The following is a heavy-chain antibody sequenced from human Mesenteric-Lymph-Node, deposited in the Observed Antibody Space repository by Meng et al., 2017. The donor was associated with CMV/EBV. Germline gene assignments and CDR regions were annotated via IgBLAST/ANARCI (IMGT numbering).Heavy chain of an antibody. CDR3: ARRIYGSII. CDR2: IYPGDSDT. Sequence: GESLKISCQASGYNFTNHWIGWVRQMPGEGLQWMGIIYPGDSDTTYSPSFQGQVTISADTSLSSVYLQWSSLKASDTAMYYCARRIYGSIIWGQGTMVTVSS. CDR1: GYNFTNHW. V-gene: IGHV5-51*01. D-gene: IGHD1-1*01. J-gene: IGHJ3*01.